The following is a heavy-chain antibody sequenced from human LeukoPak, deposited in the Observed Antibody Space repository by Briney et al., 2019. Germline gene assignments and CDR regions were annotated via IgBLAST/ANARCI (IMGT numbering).Heavy chain of an antibody. CDR1: GFTFSSYW. CDR2: INSDGSST. CDR3: AKVTYGSGTYGAFDS. V-gene: IGHV3-74*01. D-gene: IGHD3-10*01. Sequence: GGSLRLSCAASGFTFSSYWMHWVRQAPGKGLVWVSRINSDGSSTSYADSVKGRFTISRDNAKNTLYLQMNSLRAEDTAVYYCAKVTYGSGTYGAFDSWGQGTLVTVSS. J-gene: IGHJ4*02.